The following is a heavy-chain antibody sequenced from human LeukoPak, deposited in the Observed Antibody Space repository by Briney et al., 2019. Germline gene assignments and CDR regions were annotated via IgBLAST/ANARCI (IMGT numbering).Heavy chain of an antibody. CDR2: IWSDGNNK. CDR1: GFTFSRYG. Sequence: PGRSLRLSCAASGFTFSRYGMHWVRQAPGKGLEWVAVIWSDGNNKYYADSVKGRFTISRDNSKNTLFLQMNSLRAEHTAVYYCARNREVGATFEYYFDYWGQGTLVTVSS. D-gene: IGHD1-26*01. CDR3: ARNREVGATFEYYFDY. V-gene: IGHV3-33*01. J-gene: IGHJ4*02.